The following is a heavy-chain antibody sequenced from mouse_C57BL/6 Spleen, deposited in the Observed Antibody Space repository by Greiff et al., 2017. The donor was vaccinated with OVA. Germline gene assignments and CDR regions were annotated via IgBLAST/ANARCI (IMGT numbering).Heavy chain of an antibody. CDR1: GYTFTDYY. CDR3: ARNGAYYGSSYGYFDV. D-gene: IGHD1-1*01. J-gene: IGHJ1*03. V-gene: IGHV1-26*01. CDR2: INPNNGGT. Sequence: VQLQQSGPELVKPGASVKISCKASGYTFTDYYMNWVKQSHGKSLAWIGDINPNNGGTSYNQKFKGKATLTVDKSSSTAYMELRSLTSEDSAVYYCARNGAYYGSSYGYFDVWGTGTTVTVSS.